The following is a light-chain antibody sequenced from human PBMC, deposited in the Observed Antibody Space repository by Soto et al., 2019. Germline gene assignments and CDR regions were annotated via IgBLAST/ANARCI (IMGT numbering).Light chain of an antibody. Sequence: EIVLTQSPATLSLSPGERAILSCRASQSVGTYLAWYQQKPGQAPRLLIYDASNRATGIPAGFGGSGSGTDFTLTISSLEPEDFAVYYCQQRSNWPQYTFGQGTKLEIK. CDR3: QQRSNWPQYT. J-gene: IGKJ2*01. CDR1: QSVGTY. CDR2: DAS. V-gene: IGKV3-11*01.